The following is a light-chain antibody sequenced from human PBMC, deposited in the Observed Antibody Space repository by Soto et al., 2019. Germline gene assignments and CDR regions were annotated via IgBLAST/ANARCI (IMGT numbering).Light chain of an antibody. CDR2: AAS. CDR3: QQSVGTPT. CDR1: QSVTGY. J-gene: IGKJ1*01. V-gene: IGKV1-39*01. Sequence: IQMTQSPSSLSASVGDRVTITCRSGQSVTGYLNWYQQKPGKAPKLLLFAASTLQIGVPSRFSGGGSGTDFTLTINSVQPEDSATDYCQQSVGTPTFGQGTQVEI.